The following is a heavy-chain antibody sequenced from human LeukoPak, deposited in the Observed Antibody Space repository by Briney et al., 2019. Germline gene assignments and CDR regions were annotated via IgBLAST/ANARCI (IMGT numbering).Heavy chain of an antibody. CDR3: VETPTTVTTMRSIFDY. J-gene: IGHJ4*02. V-gene: IGHV3-64D*06. D-gene: IGHD4-11*01. Sequence: GGSLRLSCSASGFTFSSYAMHWVRQAPGKGLEYVSAISSNGGSTYYADSVKGRFTISRDNSKNTLYLQMSSLRAEDTAVYYCVETPTTVTTMRSIFDYWGQGTLVTVSS. CDR2: ISSNGGST. CDR1: GFTFSSYA.